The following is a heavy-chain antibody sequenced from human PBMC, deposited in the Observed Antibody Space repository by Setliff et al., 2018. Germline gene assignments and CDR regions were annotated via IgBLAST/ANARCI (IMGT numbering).Heavy chain of an antibody. J-gene: IGHJ4*02. Sequence: SVKVSCKASGGTFRSDGFNWVRQAPGQGLEWMGRIIPVFRTANYAQKFQGRVTISADESTNTAYMELNSLRSEDTAVYYCARDTRDKYDISGHYLSFDAWGQGTLGTVSS. CDR1: GGTFRSDG. CDR2: IIPVFRTA. D-gene: IGHD3-22*01. CDR3: ARDTRDKYDISGHYLSFDA. V-gene: IGHV1-69*13.